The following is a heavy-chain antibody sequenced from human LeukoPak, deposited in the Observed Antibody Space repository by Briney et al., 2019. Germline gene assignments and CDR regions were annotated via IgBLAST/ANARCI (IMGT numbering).Heavy chain of an antibody. D-gene: IGHD4-17*01. V-gene: IGHV3-9*01. CDR3: VGGRGDYGDYVWFDP. Sequence: GGSLRLSCAASGFSFDDYAMHWVRQAPGKGLEWVSGISWNSGSTAYADSVKGRFIISRDNTKNSLFLQMNSLRAEDTAVYYCVGGRGDYGDYVWFDPWGQGTLVTVSS. CDR2: ISWNSGST. CDR1: GFSFDDYA. J-gene: IGHJ5*02.